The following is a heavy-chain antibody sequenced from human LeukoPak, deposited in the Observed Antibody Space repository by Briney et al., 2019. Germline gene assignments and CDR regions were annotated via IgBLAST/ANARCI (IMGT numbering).Heavy chain of an antibody. V-gene: IGHV3-30-3*01. CDR1: GFTFSSYA. Sequence: TGGSLRLSFAASGFTFSSYAMHWVRQAPGKGLEWVAVISYDGSNKYYADSVKGRFTISRDNAKNSLYLQMNSLRAEDTAVYYCARGYYYDSSGYPENAFDIWGQGTMVTVSS. D-gene: IGHD3-22*01. J-gene: IGHJ3*02. CDR2: ISYDGSNK. CDR3: ARGYYYDSSGYPENAFDI.